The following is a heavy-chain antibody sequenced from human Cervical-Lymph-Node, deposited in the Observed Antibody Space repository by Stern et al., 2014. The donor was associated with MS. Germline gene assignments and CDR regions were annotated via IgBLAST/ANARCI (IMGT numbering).Heavy chain of an antibody. Sequence: QITLKESGPTLVKATQPLTLTCTFSGFALRNSGVSVAWIRQPPGKALEWLAVLYWDDEKRYSPSLKSRLSITKDASESQVVLTITNMDPVDTATYYCTHSLHGDYYDAFDTWGQGTMVTVSS. D-gene: IGHD4-17*01. CDR2: LYWDDEK. CDR1: GFALRNSGVS. J-gene: IGHJ3*02. CDR3: THSLHGDYYDAFDT. V-gene: IGHV2-5*02.